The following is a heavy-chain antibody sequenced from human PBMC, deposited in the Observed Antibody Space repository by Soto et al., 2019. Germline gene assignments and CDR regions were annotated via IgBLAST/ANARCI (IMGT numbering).Heavy chain of an antibody. V-gene: IGHV1-46*01. CDR3: ARDGDQAALGVGY. Sequence: WXSVKVSCKASVYTFTSYYMHWVRQAPGQGLEWMGIINPSGGSTSYAQKFQGRVTMTRETSTSTVYMELSSLRSEDTAVYYCARDGDQAALGVGYWGQGTLVTVSS. D-gene: IGHD3-16*01. J-gene: IGHJ4*02. CDR1: VYTFTSYY. CDR2: INPSGGST.